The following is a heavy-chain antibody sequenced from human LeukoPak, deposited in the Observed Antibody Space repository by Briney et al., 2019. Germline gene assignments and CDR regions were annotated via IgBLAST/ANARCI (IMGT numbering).Heavy chain of an antibody. V-gene: IGHV3-23*01. D-gene: IGHD2-2*01. CDR2: ISGSGGST. J-gene: IGHJ4*02. CDR3: AKYRCSSTSCYSPGTFDY. CDR1: GFTFSSYS. Sequence: GGSLRLSCAASGFTFSSYSMNWVRQAPGKGLEWVSAISGSGGSTYYADSVKGRFTISRDDSKNTLYLQMNSLRAEDTAVYYCAKYRCSSTSCYSPGTFDYWGQGTLVTVSS.